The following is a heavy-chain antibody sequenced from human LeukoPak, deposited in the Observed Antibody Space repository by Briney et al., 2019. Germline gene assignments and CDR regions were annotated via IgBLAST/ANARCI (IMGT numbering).Heavy chain of an antibody. CDR3: ARRTPGYCSGGSCYAFQH. V-gene: IGHV3-48*04. Sequence: GGSLRLSCAASGFTFSSYAMSWVRQAPGKGLEWVSYISSSSSTIYYADSVKGRFTISRDNAKNSLYLQMNSLRAEDTAVYYCARRTPGYCSGGSCYAFQHWGQGTLVTVSS. CDR2: ISSSSSTI. CDR1: GFTFSSYA. D-gene: IGHD2-15*01. J-gene: IGHJ1*01.